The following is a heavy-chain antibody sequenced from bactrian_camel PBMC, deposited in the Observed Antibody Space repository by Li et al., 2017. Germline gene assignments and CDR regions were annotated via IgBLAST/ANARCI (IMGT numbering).Heavy chain of an antibody. D-gene: IGHD6*01. CDR2: FYTGGGAT. CDR3: AGKYAWYSGTWDDLRGLGY. J-gene: IGHJ6*01. CDR1: GPPYTHKY. V-gene: IGHV3S54*01. Sequence: HVQLVESGGDSVEAGGSLRLSCLASGPPYTHKYMAWFRQAPGKEREGVAAFYTGGGATYYADSVKGRFTISQDNAKNILYLQMDNLQPEDTAMYYCAGKYAWYSGTWDDLRGLGYWGQGTQVTVS.